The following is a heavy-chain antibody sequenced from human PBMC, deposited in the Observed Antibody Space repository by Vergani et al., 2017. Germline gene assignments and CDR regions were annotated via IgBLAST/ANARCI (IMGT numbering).Heavy chain of an antibody. CDR3: AHSWNFGRRDGFDS. CDR2: ISPKTGDT. CDR1: ESTFSDYN. J-gene: IGHJ5*01. D-gene: IGHD1-26*01. V-gene: IGHV1-2*02. Sequence: QVQLMQSGPVMKKPGGSMKVSCQSSESTFSDYNIHWVRQAPGQGLQCMGWISPKTGDTDYLQRFQDRVTMTRDASTKTVYLKMTRLTSDDTAIYYCAHSWNFGRRDGFDSWGPGTLVTVSS.